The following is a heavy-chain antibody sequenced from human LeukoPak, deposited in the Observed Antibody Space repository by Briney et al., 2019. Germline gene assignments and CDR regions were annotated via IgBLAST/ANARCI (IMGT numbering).Heavy chain of an antibody. CDR1: GFSFSSYW. J-gene: IGHJ4*02. D-gene: IGHD3-9*01. CDR2: IKQDGSEK. CDR3: ARDRLDYDILTGRYYYFDY. Sequence: GGSLRLSRAVSGFSFSSYWMSWVRQAPGKGLEWVANIKQDGSEKYYVDSVKGRFTISRDNAKNSLYLQMNSLRAEDTAVYYCARDRLDYDILTGRYYYFDYWGQGTLVTVSS. V-gene: IGHV3-7*04.